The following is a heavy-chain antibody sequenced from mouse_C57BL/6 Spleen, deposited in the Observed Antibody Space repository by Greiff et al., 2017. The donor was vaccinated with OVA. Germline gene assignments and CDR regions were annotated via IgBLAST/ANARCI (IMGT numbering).Heavy chain of an antibody. D-gene: IGHD2-10*02. J-gene: IGHJ2*01. CDR1: GYTFTDYE. CDR3: TRRGYGNQYYFDY. CDR2: IDPETGGT. V-gene: IGHV1-15*01. Sequence: QVQLKQSGAELVRPGASVTLSCKASGYTFTDYEMHWVKQTPVHGLEWIGAIDPETGGTAYNQKFKGKAILTADKSSSTAYMELRSLTSEDSAVYYCTRRGYGNQYYFDYWGQGTTLTVSS.